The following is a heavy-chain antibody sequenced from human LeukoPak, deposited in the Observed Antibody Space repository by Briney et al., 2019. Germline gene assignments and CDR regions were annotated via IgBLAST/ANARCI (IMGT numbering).Heavy chain of an antibody. CDR2: ISGSGGST. Sequence: GGTLRLSRAASGFTFSRYGMSWVRQAPGKGLEWVSAISGSGGSTYYADSVKGRFTISSDNSKNTLYLQMNSLRVEDTAVYYCALVRAGIFDYWGQGTLVSVSS. V-gene: IGHV3-23*01. J-gene: IGHJ4*02. D-gene: IGHD6-13*01. CDR1: GFTFSRYG. CDR3: ALVRAGIFDY.